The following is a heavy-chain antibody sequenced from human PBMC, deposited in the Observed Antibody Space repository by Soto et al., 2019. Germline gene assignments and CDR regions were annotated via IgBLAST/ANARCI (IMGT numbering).Heavy chain of an antibody. J-gene: IGHJ4*02. V-gene: IGHV3-30*18. D-gene: IGHD2-2*01. CDR1: GFTFSNYG. CDR3: AKEGPITSWDLDH. CDR2: ISYDGNVA. Sequence: QVQLVESGGGVVQPGRSLRLSCAASGFTFSNYGMHWVRQAPGKGLEWVIVISYDGNVAYYADSVKGRFTISRDNSKNTLYLQMTSRRTEDTARYYCAKEGPITSWDLDHWGQGTGVTVSS.